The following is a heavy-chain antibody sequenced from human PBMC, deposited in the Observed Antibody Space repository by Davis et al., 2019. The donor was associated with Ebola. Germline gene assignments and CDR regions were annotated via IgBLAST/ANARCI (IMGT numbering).Heavy chain of an antibody. CDR1: GFTFSSYA. J-gene: IGHJ4*02. Sequence: GESLKISCAASGFTFSSYAMSWVRQAPGMGLEWVSAISGSGGSTYYADSLKGRFTLSRDNSKNTLYLQMNSLKAEYTAVYYCAKDRTSSSWYESGYWGQGTLVTVSS. V-gene: IGHV3-23*01. CDR2: ISGSGGST. D-gene: IGHD6-13*01. CDR3: AKDRTSSSWYESGY.